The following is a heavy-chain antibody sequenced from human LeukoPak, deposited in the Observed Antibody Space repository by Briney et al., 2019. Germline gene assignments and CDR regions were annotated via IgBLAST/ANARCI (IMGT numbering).Heavy chain of an antibody. CDR1: GFTFSSYA. Sequence: GGSLRLSCATSGFTFSSYAMSWVRQAPGKGLEWVSAISGSGGSTYYTDSVKGRFTISRDNSKNTLYLQMNSLRAEDTAVYYCAKGLAQLWFYWGQGTLVTVSS. V-gene: IGHV3-23*01. CDR2: ISGSGGST. D-gene: IGHD5-18*01. CDR3: AKGLAQLWFY. J-gene: IGHJ4*02.